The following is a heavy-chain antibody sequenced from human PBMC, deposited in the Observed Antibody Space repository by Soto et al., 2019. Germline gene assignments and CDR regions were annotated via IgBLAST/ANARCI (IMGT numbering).Heavy chain of an antibody. V-gene: IGHV3-48*03. CDR3: ARDWASTVTTWSYYYGMDV. D-gene: IGHD4-17*01. Sequence: EVQLVESGGGLVQPGGSLRLSCAASGFTFSSYEMNWVRQAPGKGLEWVSYISSSGSTIYYADSVKGRFTISRDNAKNSLYLQMNRLRAEDTAVYYCARDWASTVTTWSYYYGMDVWGQGTTVTVSS. J-gene: IGHJ6*02. CDR2: ISSSGSTI. CDR1: GFTFSSYE.